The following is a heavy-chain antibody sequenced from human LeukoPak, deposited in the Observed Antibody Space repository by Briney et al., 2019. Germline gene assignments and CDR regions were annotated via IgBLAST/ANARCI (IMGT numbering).Heavy chain of an antibody. CDR2: INYSGAST. V-gene: IGHV3-23*01. Sequence: GGSLRLSCTASGFTFSSSAMSWVRQAPGKGLECVSGINYSGASTYYADSVKGRFTISRDNSKNALYLQMNSLRAEDTAVYYCANRPGDPYYFDYWGQGTLVTVSS. J-gene: IGHJ4*02. CDR1: GFTFSSSA. CDR3: ANRPGDPYYFDY. D-gene: IGHD7-27*01.